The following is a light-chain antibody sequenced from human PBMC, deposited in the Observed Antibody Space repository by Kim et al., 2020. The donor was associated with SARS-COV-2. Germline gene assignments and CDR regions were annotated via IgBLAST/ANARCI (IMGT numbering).Light chain of an antibody. CDR3: QQYNNWAYT. CDR2: GAS. J-gene: IGKJ2*01. Sequence: EIVMMQSPATLSVSPGERATLSCRASQSVSNNLAWYQQKPGHAHRHLIYGASTRAAGIPSRFSGSGSGTEFTLNISSLQSEDFAVYYCQQYNNWAYTFGQETKLE. CDR1: QSVSNN. V-gene: IGKV3-15*01.